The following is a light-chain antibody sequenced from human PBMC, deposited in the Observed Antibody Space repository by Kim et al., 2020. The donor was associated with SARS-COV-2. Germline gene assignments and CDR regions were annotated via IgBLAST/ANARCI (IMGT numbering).Light chain of an antibody. CDR2: QDT. CDR1: NLGNKY. Sequence: SYELTQPPSVSVSPGQTARIPCSGNNLGNKYTSWYQQRPGQSPVLVIYQDTKRPSGIPERFSGSNSGTTATLTISGTQAMDEADYYCQAWDSDNMVFGGGTQLTVL. V-gene: IGLV3-1*01. J-gene: IGLJ2*01. CDR3: QAWDSDNMV.